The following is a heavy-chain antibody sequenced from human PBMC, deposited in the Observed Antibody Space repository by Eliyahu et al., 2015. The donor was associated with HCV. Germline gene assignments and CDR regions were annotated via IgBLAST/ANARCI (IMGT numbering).Heavy chain of an antibody. CDR3: AKDFPPYYCSGGSCLQKKYYYYYGMDV. Sequence: EVQLVESGGGLVQPGGSLRLSCAAXGFTFXSYXXSWVRPXPGKGGGWVSAISGSGGSTYYADSVKGRFTISRDNSKNTLYLQMNSLRAEDTAVYYCAKDFPPYYCSGGSCLQKKYYYYYGMDVWGQGTTVTVSS. D-gene: IGHD2-15*01. J-gene: IGHJ6*02. CDR1: GFTFXSYX. V-gene: IGHV3-23*04. CDR2: ISGSGGST.